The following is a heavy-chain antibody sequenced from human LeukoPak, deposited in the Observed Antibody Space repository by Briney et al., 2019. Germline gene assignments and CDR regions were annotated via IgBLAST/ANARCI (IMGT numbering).Heavy chain of an antibody. D-gene: IGHD2-21*02. CDR2: INPNSGGT. V-gene: IGHV1-2*02. CDR1: GYTFTGYY. CDR3: ARGICGGDCFNPLVSDY. Sequence: ASVKVSCKASGYTFTGYYMHWVRQAPGQGLEWMGWINPNSGGTNYAQKFQGRVTMTRDTSISTAYMELSRLRSDDTAVYYCARGICGGDCFNPLVSDYWGQGTLVTVSS. J-gene: IGHJ4*02.